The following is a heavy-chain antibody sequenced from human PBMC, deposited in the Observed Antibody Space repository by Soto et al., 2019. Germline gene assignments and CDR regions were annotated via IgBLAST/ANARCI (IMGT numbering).Heavy chain of an antibody. Sequence: EVQLVETGGGLIQPGGSLRLSCAASGFTVSSNYMSWVRQAPGKGLEWVSVIYSGGSTYYADSVKGRFTISRDNSKNTLYLQMNSLRAEDTAVYYCASTGEKTYYYYYGMDVWGQGTTVTVSS. V-gene: IGHV3-53*02. D-gene: IGHD3-10*01. J-gene: IGHJ6*02. CDR3: ASTGEKTYYYYYGMDV. CDR1: GFTVSSNY. CDR2: IYSGGST.